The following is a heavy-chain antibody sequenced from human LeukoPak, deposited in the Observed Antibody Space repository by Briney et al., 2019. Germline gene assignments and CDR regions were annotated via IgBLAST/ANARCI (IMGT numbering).Heavy chain of an antibody. CDR3: TRDEYGSSVHVLTLDI. CDR2: IRSKAYGGTT. CDR1: GFTFGDYA. D-gene: IGHD3-10*01. J-gene: IGHJ3*02. Sequence: GGSLRLSCTVSGFTFGDYAMSWFRQAPGRGLEWVAFIRSKAYGGTTEYAASVKGRFTVSRDDSESIAYLQMSSLKIEDTAVYYCTRDEYGSSVHVLTLDIWGPGTMVTVSS. V-gene: IGHV3-49*03.